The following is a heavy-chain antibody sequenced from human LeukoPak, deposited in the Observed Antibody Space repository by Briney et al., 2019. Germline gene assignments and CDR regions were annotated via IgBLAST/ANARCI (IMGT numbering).Heavy chain of an antibody. CDR3: ARQETTVIDAFDI. D-gene: IGHD4-17*01. J-gene: IGHJ3*02. CDR2: MNPNSGNT. V-gene: IGHV1-8*01. Sequence: ASVKVSCKASGYTFTSYDINWVRQATGQGLEWMGWMNPNSGNTGYAQKFQGRVTMTRNTSISTAYMQLNSLRSEDTAGYSCARQETTVIDAFDIWGQGTMVTVSS. CDR1: GYTFTSYD.